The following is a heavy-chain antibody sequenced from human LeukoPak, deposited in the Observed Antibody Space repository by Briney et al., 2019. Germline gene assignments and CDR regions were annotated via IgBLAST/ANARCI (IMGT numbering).Heavy chain of an antibody. CDR3: ARGQTNQNWFDP. Sequence: ASVKVSCKASGYTFTSYSMNWVRQATGQGLEWMGWMNPNSGNTGYAQKFQGRVTITRNTSISTAYMELSSLRSEDTAVYYCARGQTNQNWFDPWGQGTLVTVSS. CDR2: MNPNSGNT. D-gene: IGHD2-8*01. V-gene: IGHV1-8*03. J-gene: IGHJ5*02. CDR1: GYTFTSYS.